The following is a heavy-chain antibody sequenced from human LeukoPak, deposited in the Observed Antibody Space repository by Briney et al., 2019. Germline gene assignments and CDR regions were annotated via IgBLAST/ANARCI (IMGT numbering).Heavy chain of an antibody. Sequence: SGGSLRLSCAASGFTFSSYAMSWVRQAPGKGLEWVANINPDGSYKRYVDSAKDRFVVSRDNAKNSLYLQMSGLRVEDTAVYYCAAWEDGGNGWGQGTLVTVSS. J-gene: IGHJ4*02. D-gene: IGHD1-1*01. CDR3: AAWEDGGNG. CDR1: GFTFSSYA. V-gene: IGHV3-7*03. CDR2: INPDGSYK.